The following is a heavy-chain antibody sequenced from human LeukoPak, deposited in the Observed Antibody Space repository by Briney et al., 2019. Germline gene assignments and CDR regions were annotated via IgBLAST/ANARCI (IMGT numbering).Heavy chain of an antibody. D-gene: IGHD4-23*01. CDR2: ISYDGSNK. Sequence: GGSLRLSCAASGFTFSTYAMHWVRQAPGKGLEWVAVISYDGSNKYYADSVKGRFTISRDNAKNSLYLQMNSLRAEDTAVYYCARKTTVVTGDWFDPWGQGTLVTVSS. J-gene: IGHJ5*02. CDR3: ARKTTVVTGDWFDP. V-gene: IGHV3-30-3*01. CDR1: GFTFSTYA.